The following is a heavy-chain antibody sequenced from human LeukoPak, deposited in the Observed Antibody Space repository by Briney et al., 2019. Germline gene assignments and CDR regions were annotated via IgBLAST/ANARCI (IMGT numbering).Heavy chain of an antibody. CDR2: IYTSGST. V-gene: IGHV4-4*07. J-gene: IGHJ6*03. D-gene: IGHD6-19*01. Sequence: SETLSLTCTVSGGSISSYYWRWIRQPAGKGLEWIGRIYTSGSTNYNPSLKSRVTMSVDTSKNQFSLKLSSVTAADPAVYYWAREASVAVAPGGYYYYMDVWGKGTTVTVSS. CDR1: GGSISSYY. CDR3: AREASVAVAPGGYYYYMDV.